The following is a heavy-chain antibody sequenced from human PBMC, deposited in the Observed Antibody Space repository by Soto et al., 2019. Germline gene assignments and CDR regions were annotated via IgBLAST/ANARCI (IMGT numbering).Heavy chain of an antibody. Sequence: LRLSCAASGFTFSSYGMHWVRQAPGKGLEWVAVIWYDGSNKYYADSVKGRFTISRDNSKNTLYLQMNSLRAEDTAVYYCARVFPLRSGYYYYGMDVWGQGTTVTVSS. CDR3: ARVFPLRSGYYYYGMDV. V-gene: IGHV3-33*01. D-gene: IGHD5-12*01. CDR2: IWYDGSNK. CDR1: GFTFSSYG. J-gene: IGHJ6*02.